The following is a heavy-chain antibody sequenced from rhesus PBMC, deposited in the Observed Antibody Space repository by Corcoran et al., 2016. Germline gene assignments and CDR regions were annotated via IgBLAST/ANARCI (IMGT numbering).Heavy chain of an antibody. V-gene: IGHV4-73*01. D-gene: IGHD4-4*01. CDR3: ARRDGSYYGGNSLDV. CDR2: IDGKRAST. CDR1: GGSISGYY. J-gene: IGHJ5-2*02. Sequence: QVKLQQWGDGLVKPSETLSLTCAVYGGSISGYYWSWIREPPGKGLGGIGNIDGKRASTNDNPSHKNRVTISKDTAKNQFSLKVRSGTAADTAVYYCARRDGSYYGGNSLDVWGRGVLVTVSS.